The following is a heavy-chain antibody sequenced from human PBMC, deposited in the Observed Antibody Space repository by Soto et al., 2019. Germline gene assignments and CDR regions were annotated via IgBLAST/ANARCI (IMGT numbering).Heavy chain of an antibody. J-gene: IGHJ4*02. CDR3: ASAYCSSTSCPPKY. CDR1: GFTFSSYA. CDR2: ISYDGSNK. D-gene: IGHD2-2*01. V-gene: IGHV3-30-3*01. Sequence: GGSLRLSCAASGFTFSSYAMHWVRQAPGKGLEWVAVISYDGSNKYYADSVKGRFTISRDNSKNTLYLQMNSLRAEDTAVYYCASAYCSSTSCPPKYWGQGTLVTVSS.